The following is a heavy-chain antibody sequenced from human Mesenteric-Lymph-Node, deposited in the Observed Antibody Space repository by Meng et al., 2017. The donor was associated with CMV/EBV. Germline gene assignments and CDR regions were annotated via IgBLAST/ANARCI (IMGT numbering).Heavy chain of an antibody. J-gene: IGHJ4*02. Sequence: SGYTFTSYYRHWVRQAPGQGLEWMGIINPSGGSTSYAQKFQGRVTMTRDTSTSTVYMELSSLRSEDTAVYYCARDVTMVRGVKGPFDYWGQGTLVTVSS. CDR2: INPSGGST. D-gene: IGHD3-10*01. CDR3: ARDVTMVRGVKGPFDY. CDR1: GYTFTSYY. V-gene: IGHV1-46*01.